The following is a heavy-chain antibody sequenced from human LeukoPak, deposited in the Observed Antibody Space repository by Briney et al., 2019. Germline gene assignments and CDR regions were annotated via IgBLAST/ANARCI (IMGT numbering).Heavy chain of an antibody. Sequence: GGSLRLSCAASGFTFDAYAMQWGRHSPGQVLDWVSGISWNSGSIGYADSVKGRFTISRDNAKNSLYLQMNSLRAEDTALYYCAKDRDYYYYGMDVWGQGTTVTVSS. CDR1: GFTFDAYA. J-gene: IGHJ6*02. V-gene: IGHV3-9*01. CDR2: ISWNSGSI. CDR3: AKDRDYYYYGMDV.